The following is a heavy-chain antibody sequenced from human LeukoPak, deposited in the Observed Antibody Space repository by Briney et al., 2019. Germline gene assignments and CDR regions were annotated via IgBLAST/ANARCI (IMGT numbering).Heavy chain of an antibody. CDR3: AKDLMIGFGGVISEIDS. CDR1: GGSISSSNCF. D-gene: IGHD3-16*02. Sequence: SETLSLTCTVSGGSISSSNCFWCWIRQPPGKGLERLGGVSYNGQTYHNPSLKGRVSIDVDTCKNYFSLKLDSVPAAGPHINYCAKDLMIGFGGVISEIDSWGQGTLVTVSS. V-gene: IGHV4-39*02. CDR2: VSYNGQT. J-gene: IGHJ4*02.